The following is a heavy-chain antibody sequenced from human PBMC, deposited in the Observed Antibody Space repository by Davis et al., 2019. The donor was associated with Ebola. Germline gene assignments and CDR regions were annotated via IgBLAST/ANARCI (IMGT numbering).Heavy chain of an antibody. Sequence: MPSETLSLTCTVSGDSISSGAYYWGWIRQPPGKGLEWIGNIYYSGTTHYNPSLKSRVTISVDTSKNQFSLKLRSVTAADTAVYYCARQGWSGYSLRHWLDPWGRGTLVTVSS. V-gene: IGHV4-39*01. CDR2: IYYSGTT. CDR3: ARQGWSGYSLRHWLDP. CDR1: GDSISSGAYY. D-gene: IGHD3-3*01. J-gene: IGHJ5*02.